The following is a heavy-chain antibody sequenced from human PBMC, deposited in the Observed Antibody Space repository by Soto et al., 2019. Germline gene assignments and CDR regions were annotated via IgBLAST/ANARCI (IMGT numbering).Heavy chain of an antibody. CDR1: GFTFSDYQ. Sequence: QVHLVESGGGLVKPGGSLRLSCAASGFTFSDYQMSWIRQAPGKGREWVSYIGSSGLSVYYEDSVKGRFTISRDNANNSLYLQMNSLRAEDSAVYYCARDLRQLLSHNYYYYYLDVWGKGTTVSVS. CDR3: ARDLRQLLSHNYYYYYLDV. V-gene: IGHV3-11*01. CDR2: IGSSGLSV. J-gene: IGHJ6*03. D-gene: IGHD2-2*01.